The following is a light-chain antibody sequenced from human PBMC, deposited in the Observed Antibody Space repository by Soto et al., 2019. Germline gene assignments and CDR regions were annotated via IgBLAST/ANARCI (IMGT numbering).Light chain of an antibody. V-gene: IGKV3-11*01. CDR3: QQRASWRT. CDR2: SAS. CDR1: QSVSTY. J-gene: IGKJ1*01. Sequence: EIVLTQSPATLSLSPGERATLSRRASQSVSTYLAWYQQRPGQAPRLLISSASDRATGIPARFSGSGSGTDFTLTISSLEPEDFAIYYCQQRASWRTFGQGTKVEIK.